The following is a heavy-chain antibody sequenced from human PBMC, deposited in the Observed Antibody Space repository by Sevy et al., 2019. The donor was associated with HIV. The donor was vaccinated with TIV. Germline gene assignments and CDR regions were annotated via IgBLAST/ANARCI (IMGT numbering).Heavy chain of an antibody. CDR3: AGCYYYDSSGYPEWEYFQH. Sequence: ASVKVSCKASGYTFTSYGISWVRQAPGQGLEWMGWISAYNGNTNYAQKLQGRVTMTTDTSTSTAYMELRSLRSADTAVHYCAGCYYYDSSGYPEWEYFQHWGQGTLVTVSS. CDR1: GYTFTSYG. CDR2: ISAYNGNT. J-gene: IGHJ1*01. V-gene: IGHV1-18*01. D-gene: IGHD3-22*01.